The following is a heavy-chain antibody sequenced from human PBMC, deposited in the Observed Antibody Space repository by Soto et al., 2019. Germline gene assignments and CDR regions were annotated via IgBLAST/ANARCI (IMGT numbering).Heavy chain of an antibody. V-gene: IGHV3-73*01. D-gene: IGHD3-9*01. CDR1: GFTFSGSA. J-gene: IGHJ6*03. CDR2: IRSKANSYAT. CDR3: TRSYLSKANADRYLGYYYYYMDV. Sequence: GGSLRLSCAASGFTFSGSAMHWVRQASGKGLEWVGRIRSKANSYATAYAASVKGRFTISRDDSKNTAYLQMNSLKTEDTAVYYCTRSYLSKANADRYLGYYYYYMDVWGKGTTVTVSS.